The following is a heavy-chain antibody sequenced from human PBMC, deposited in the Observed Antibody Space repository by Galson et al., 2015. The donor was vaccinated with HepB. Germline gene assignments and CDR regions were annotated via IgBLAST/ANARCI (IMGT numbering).Heavy chain of an antibody. J-gene: IGHJ4*02. V-gene: IGHV3-66*01. Sequence: SLRLSCAASGFTVSSNYMSWVRQAPGKGLEWVSVIYSGGSTYYADSVKGRFTISRDNSKNTLYLQMNSLRAEDTAVYYCARSRDGYQMSWDYWGQGTLVTVSS. CDR3: ARSRDGYQMSWDY. CDR2: IYSGGST. D-gene: IGHD5-24*01. CDR1: GFTVSSNY.